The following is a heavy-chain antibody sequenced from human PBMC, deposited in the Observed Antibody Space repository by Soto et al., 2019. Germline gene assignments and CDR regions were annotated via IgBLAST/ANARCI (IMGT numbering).Heavy chain of an antibody. CDR1: GGSGCSSCCN. CDR3: GRDGYSYPSYP. CDR2: IYYSGST. Sequence: SETLSLTCTVSGGSGCSSCCNWGRIRQPPGKGLEWVGSIYYSGSTCYNPSLKSRVTISVDTSKNQFSLKLSSVTAADTAVYYCGRDGYSYPSYPWGQGTLVTVSS. D-gene: IGHD5-18*01. V-gene: IGHV4-39*02. J-gene: IGHJ5*02.